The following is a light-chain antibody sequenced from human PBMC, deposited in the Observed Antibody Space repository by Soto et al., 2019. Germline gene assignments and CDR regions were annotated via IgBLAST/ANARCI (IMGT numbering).Light chain of an antibody. CDR2: FAS. V-gene: IGKV1-39*01. CDR3: QRSYGNPYT. J-gene: IGKJ2*01. CDR1: QTVTRY. Sequence: DIQMTQSPSFLSASVGDRVSIACRASQTVTRYLNWYRQKPGKAPELLIYFASTLQTGVPSRFSSSGSGTDFNLSTNSLQPEDFATYYCQRSYGNPYTFGQGTKLDLK.